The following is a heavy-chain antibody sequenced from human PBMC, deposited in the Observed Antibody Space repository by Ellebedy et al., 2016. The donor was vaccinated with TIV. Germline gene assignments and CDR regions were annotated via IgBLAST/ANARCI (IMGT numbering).Heavy chain of an antibody. CDR1: GYTFTSYY. CDR2: INPSGGST. J-gene: IGHJ4*02. Sequence: ASVKVSCKASGYTFTSYYMHWVRQAPGQGLEWMGIINPSGGSTSYAQKFQGRVTMTRDTSTSTVYMELRSLRSDDTAVYYCARDRSGEYCGGDCEIDYWGQGTLVTVSS. D-gene: IGHD2-21*02. V-gene: IGHV1-46*01. CDR3: ARDRSGEYCGGDCEIDY.